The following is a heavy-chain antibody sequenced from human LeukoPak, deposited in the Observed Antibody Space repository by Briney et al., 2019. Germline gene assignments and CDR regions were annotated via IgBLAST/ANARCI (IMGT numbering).Heavy chain of an antibody. CDR1: GGSLNDYF. D-gene: IGHD1/OR15-1a*01. V-gene: IGHV4-34*01. CDR3: ARERVGGNRRDDSSI. CDR2: INHVGGT. Sequence: NPSDTLSLTCGVHGGSLNDYFWTWIRQPPGKGLEWIGEINHVGGTNYSPSLRSRVTISIDTSKNQFSLKLTSVTAADTALYYCARERVGGNRRDDSSIWAQGTMVTVSS. J-gene: IGHJ3*02.